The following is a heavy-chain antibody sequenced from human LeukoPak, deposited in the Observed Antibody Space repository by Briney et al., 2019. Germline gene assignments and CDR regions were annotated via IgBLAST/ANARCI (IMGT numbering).Heavy chain of an antibody. J-gene: IGHJ4*02. CDR2: ISYDGSNK. V-gene: IGHV3-30*18. D-gene: IGHD3-22*01. CDR3: AKVNDSSGGFDY. CDR1: GXTFSSYG. Sequence: GRSLRLSCAASGXTFSSYGMHWVRQAPGKGLEWVAVISYDGSNKYYADSVKGRFTISRDNSKNTLYLQMNSLRAEDTAVYYCAKVNDSSGGFDYWGQGTLVTVSS.